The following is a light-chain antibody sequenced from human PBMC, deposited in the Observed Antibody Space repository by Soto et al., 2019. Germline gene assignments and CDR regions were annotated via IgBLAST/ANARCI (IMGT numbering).Light chain of an antibody. V-gene: IGKV3D-15*01. CDR2: YIS. Sequence: EIVMTQSPATLYVSPGETASLSCRASQSAGNFLAWYQQKPGQAPRLLIYYISTRATGIPARFSGSGSGAEFTLTINSRQSEDSAVYYCQQHNQWPITFGQGTRLEIK. CDR1: QSAGNF. J-gene: IGKJ5*01. CDR3: QQHNQWPIT.